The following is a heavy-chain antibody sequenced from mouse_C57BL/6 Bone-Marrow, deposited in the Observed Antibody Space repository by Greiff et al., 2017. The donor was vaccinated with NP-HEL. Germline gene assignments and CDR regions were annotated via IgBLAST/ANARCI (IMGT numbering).Heavy chain of an antibody. CDR1: GYTFTDYY. J-gene: IGHJ4*01. V-gene: IGHV1-26*01. D-gene: IGHD1-1*01. CDR3: ARESYYYGSSYYAMDY. Sequence: VQLQQSGPELVKPGASVKISCKASGYTFTDYYMNWVKQSHGKSLEWIGDINPNNGGTSYNQKFKGKATLTVDESSSTAYMELRSLTSEDSAVYYCARESYYYGSSYYAMDYGGRGTSVTVSA. CDR2: INPNNGGT.